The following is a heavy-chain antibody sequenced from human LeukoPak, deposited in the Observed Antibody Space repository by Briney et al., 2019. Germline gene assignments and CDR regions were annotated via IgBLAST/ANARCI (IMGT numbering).Heavy chain of an antibody. Sequence: GGSLRLSCAASGFTFSNYAMSWVRQAPGKGLEWVSGISWNSGSIGYADSVKGRFTISRDNAKNSLYLQMNSLRAEDTAFYYCARPTESYYDSSGYYYWGQGTLATVSS. CDR3: ARPTESYYDSSGYYY. D-gene: IGHD3-22*01. CDR2: ISWNSGSI. J-gene: IGHJ4*02. CDR1: GFTFSNYA. V-gene: IGHV3-20*04.